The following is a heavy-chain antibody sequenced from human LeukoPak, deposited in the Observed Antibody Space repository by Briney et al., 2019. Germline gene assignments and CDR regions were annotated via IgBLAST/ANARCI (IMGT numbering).Heavy chain of an antibody. Sequence: GGSLRLSCAASGFTFSSYAMHWVRQAPGKGLEWVAVISYDGSNKYYADSVKGRFTISRDNSKNTLYLQMNSLRAEDTAVYYCAKDLLPYDYWGQGTLVTVSS. CDR1: GFTFSSYA. D-gene: IGHD3-10*01. J-gene: IGHJ4*02. CDR2: ISYDGSNK. V-gene: IGHV3-30*04. CDR3: AKDLLPYDY.